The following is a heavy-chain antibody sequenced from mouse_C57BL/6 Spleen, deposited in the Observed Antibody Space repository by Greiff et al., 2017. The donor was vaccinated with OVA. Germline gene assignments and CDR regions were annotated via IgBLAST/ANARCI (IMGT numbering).Heavy chain of an antibody. J-gene: IGHJ3*01. CDR3: AGSYYGSSYVGFAY. CDR1: GYTFTSYW. V-gene: IGHV1-64*01. Sequence: VQLQQSGAELVKPGASVKLSCKASGYTFTSYWMHWVKQRPGQGLEWIGMIHPNSGSTNYNEKFKSKATLTVDKSSSTAYMQLSSLTSEDSAVYYCAGSYYGSSYVGFAYWGQGTLVTVSA. D-gene: IGHD1-1*01. CDR2: IHPNSGST.